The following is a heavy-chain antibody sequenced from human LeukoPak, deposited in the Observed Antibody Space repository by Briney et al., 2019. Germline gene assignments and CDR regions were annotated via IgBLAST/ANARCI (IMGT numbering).Heavy chain of an antibody. D-gene: IGHD3-22*01. J-gene: IGHJ4*02. V-gene: IGHV4-61*01. CDR2: ISNSGST. CDR1: GGSVTSGTYF. Sequence: SGTLSLTCTVSGGSVTSGTYFWTWLRQPPGKGLDWIGFISNSGSTNYNPSLKSRVTISRDTSKNRFSLNLNSVTAADTAVYFCARSPSGYRFDYWGQGALVTVSS. CDR3: ARSPSGYRFDY.